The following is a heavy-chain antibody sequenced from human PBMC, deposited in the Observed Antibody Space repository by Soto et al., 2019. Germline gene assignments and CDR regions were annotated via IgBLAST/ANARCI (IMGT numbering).Heavy chain of an antibody. Sequence: QVQLQESGPGLVKPSQTLSLTCTVSGGSISSGAYYWSWIRQHPGEALEWIGYIYYSGNTYYNPSLKSRVMISVDTSKNQFSLRLSSVTAADTAVYYCARVGISSSDAFDIWGYGTMVTVSS. V-gene: IGHV4-31*03. D-gene: IGHD6-6*01. CDR3: ARVGISSSDAFDI. CDR1: GGSISSGAYY. CDR2: IYYSGNT. J-gene: IGHJ3*02.